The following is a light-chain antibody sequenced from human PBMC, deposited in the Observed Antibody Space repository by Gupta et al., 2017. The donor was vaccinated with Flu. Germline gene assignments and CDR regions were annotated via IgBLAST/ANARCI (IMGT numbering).Light chain of an antibody. CDR1: SSNIGAGYD. CDR3: QSDDGTLREV. V-gene: IGLV1-40*01. J-gene: IGLJ1*01. Sequence: QSVLTQPPSVSGAPGQRVTISCTGSSSNIGAGYDVHWYQQIPGTAPKLLIFGNNKRPSGVPDRFSGSKSATSAFLAIAGRRAEDEADYFCQSDDGTLREVFGTGTTVTVL. CDR2: GNN.